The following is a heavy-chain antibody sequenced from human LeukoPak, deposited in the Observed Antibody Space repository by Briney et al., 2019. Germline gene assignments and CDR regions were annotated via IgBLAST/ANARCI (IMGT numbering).Heavy chain of an antibody. V-gene: IGHV3-48*04. Sequence: PGGSLRLSCAASGFTFSTYYMNWVRQAPGKGLEWVSYISTSSTTTYNADSVKGRFTISRDNAKNTLYLQMNSLRAEDTAVYYCAKSYSGSYDFAAFDIWGQGTMVTVSS. J-gene: IGHJ3*02. CDR2: ISTSSTTT. CDR3: AKSYSGSYDFAAFDI. CDR1: GFTFSTYY. D-gene: IGHD1-26*01.